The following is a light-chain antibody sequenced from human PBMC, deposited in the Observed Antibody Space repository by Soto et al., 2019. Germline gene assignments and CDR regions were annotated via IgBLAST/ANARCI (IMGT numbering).Light chain of an antibody. CDR2: NNN. CDR1: SSNIGSNT. V-gene: IGLV1-44*01. Sequence: QSVLTQPPSASGTPGQRVTISCSGSSSNIGSNTVNWNQQLPGTAPKLLIYNNNQRPSRVPDRFSGSKSGTSASLAISGLQSEDEDDYYCAAWDDSLNGLVFGTGTKLTVL. CDR3: AAWDDSLNGLV. J-gene: IGLJ1*01.